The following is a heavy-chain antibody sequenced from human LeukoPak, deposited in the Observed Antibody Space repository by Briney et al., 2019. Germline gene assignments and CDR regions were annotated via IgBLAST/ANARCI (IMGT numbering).Heavy chain of an antibody. CDR2: IIPTFGIA. J-gene: IGHJ4*02. D-gene: IGHD6-19*01. CDR3: ARDRPYTGGWRGFDY. Sequence: SVKVSCKASGGTFSRYAISWVRQAPGQGLEWMGGIIPTFGIANYAQKFQGRVTITADESTSTAYMELSSLRSEDTAVYYCARDRPYTGGWRGFDYWGQGTLVTVSS. V-gene: IGHV1-69*13. CDR1: GGTFSRYA.